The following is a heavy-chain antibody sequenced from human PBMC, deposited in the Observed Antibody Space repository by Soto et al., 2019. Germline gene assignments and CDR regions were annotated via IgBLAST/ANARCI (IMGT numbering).Heavy chain of an antibody. CDR3: ASAYYDRTGYDYFDY. Sequence: SETLSLTCTVSGGSISNSNYYWGWIRQPPGEGLEWVATIYYRGTTYYNPSLKSRVTISVDMSKNQFTLTLLSVTAADTAVYYCASAYYDRTGYDYFDYWGQGTQVTVSS. V-gene: IGHV4-39*01. CDR1: GGSISNSNYY. J-gene: IGHJ4*02. D-gene: IGHD3-22*01. CDR2: IYYRGTT.